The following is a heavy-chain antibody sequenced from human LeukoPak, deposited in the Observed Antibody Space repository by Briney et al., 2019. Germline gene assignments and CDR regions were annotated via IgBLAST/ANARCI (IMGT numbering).Heavy chain of an antibody. CDR1: GYTFTGYY. CDR2: IIPILGIA. CDR3: ARVVVGNHYYYYGMDV. D-gene: IGHD2-21*01. V-gene: IGHV1-69*02. J-gene: IGHJ6*02. Sequence: SVKVSCKASGYTFTGYYMHWVRQAPGQGLEWMGRIIPILGIANYAQKFQGRVTITVDKSTSTAYMELSSLRSEDTAVYYCARVVVGNHYYYYGMDVWGQGTTVTVSS.